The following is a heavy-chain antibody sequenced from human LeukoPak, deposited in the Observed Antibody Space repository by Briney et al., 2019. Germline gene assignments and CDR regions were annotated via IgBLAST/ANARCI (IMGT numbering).Heavy chain of an antibody. CDR2: IKGDGSEK. J-gene: IGHJ1*01. Sequence: QAGGSLRLSCAASGFTLSGYFMSWVRQAPGEGLEWVASIKGDGSEKYYVDSVKGRFTISRDNAKNSLYLQMNSLRAEDTAVYYCAKDGTGTMIVVVIHPAEYFQHWGQGTLVTVSS. V-gene: IGHV3-7*01. CDR3: AKDGTGTMIVVVIHPAEYFQH. CDR1: GFTLSGYF. D-gene: IGHD3-22*01.